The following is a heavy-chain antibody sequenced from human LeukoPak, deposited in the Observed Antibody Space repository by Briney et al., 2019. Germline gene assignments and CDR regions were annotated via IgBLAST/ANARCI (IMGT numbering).Heavy chain of an antibody. V-gene: IGHV3-30*18. CDR1: GFTFSSYG. Sequence: PGGSLRLSCAASGFTFSSYGMHWVRQAPGKGLEWVAVISYDGSNKYYADSVKGRFTISRDNSKNTLYLQMNSLRAEDTAVYYCAKGEVLRYFDWLSVDYWGQGTLVTVSS. D-gene: IGHD3-9*01. J-gene: IGHJ4*02. CDR3: AKGEVLRYFDWLSVDY. CDR2: ISYDGSNK.